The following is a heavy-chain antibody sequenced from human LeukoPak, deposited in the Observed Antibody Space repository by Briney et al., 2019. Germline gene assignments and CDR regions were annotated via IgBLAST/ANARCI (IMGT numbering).Heavy chain of an antibody. D-gene: IGHD3-22*01. Sequence: GGSLRLSCAAPGFSFSSYAVSWVRQAPGKGLEWVSAISGSGGSTYYADSVKGRFTISRDNSKNTLYLQMNSLRAEDTAVYYCAKVKGRTMIVVVNDAFDIWGQGTMVTVSS. CDR3: AKVKGRTMIVVVNDAFDI. CDR2: ISGSGGST. CDR1: GFSFSSYA. J-gene: IGHJ3*02. V-gene: IGHV3-23*01.